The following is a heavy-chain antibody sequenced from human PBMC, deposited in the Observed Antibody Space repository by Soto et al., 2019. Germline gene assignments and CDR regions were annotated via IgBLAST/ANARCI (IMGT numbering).Heavy chain of an antibody. V-gene: IGHV3-30*03. CDR3: ARDLWKQWLGYLDY. CDR1: GFSFSDHG. CDR2: ISHDGRNK. Sequence: QVQLVESGGGVVQPGRSLRLSCAVSGFSFSDHGMHWVRQAPGKGLEWVAVISHDGRNKRYGDTVRGRITISRDNSKNTVYLEMNSLTVDDTGIYYCARDLWKQWLGYLDYWGQGALVTVSS. D-gene: IGHD6-19*01. J-gene: IGHJ4*02.